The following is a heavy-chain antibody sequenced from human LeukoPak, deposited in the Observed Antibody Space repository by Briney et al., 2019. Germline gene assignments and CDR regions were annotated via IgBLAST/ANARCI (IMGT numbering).Heavy chain of an antibody. CDR1: GFTFTSSP. Sequence: ASVKVSCKASGFTFTSSPMQGVRQARSQRLEWIGWIVVGSGNTNYAQKFQERVTITRAMFTSTAYMELSSLRSEDTAVYYCAAVLSGSYPYYYYGMDVWGQGTTVTVSS. J-gene: IGHJ6*02. CDR2: IVVGSGNT. CDR3: AAVLSGSYPYYYYGMDV. V-gene: IGHV1-58*02. D-gene: IGHD1-26*01.